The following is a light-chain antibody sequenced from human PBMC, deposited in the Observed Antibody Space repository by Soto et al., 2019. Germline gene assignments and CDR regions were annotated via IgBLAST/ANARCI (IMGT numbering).Light chain of an antibody. CDR1: NSVDYNF. Sequence: QSALTQPPSASGSPGQSVAISCSGSNSVDYNFVSWYQHHPGKAPKLILYEVNKRPSGVPDRFSGSKSGNTASLTVSGLQAEDEADYYCSSYAGDNSLDVIFGGGTKLTVL. V-gene: IGLV2-8*01. CDR3: SSYAGDNSLDVI. CDR2: EVN. J-gene: IGLJ2*01.